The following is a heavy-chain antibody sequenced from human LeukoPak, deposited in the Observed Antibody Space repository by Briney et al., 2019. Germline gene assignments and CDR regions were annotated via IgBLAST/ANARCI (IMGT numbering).Heavy chain of an antibody. CDR3: AREKYYYDSSGYYPLDY. J-gene: IGHJ4*02. D-gene: IGHD3-22*01. Sequence: ASVKVSCKASGYTFTSYGISWVRRAPGQGLEWMGWISAYNGNTNYAQKLQGRVTMTTDTSTSTAYMELRSLRSDDTAVYYCAREKYYYDSSGYYPLDYWGQGTLVTVSS. CDR2: ISAYNGNT. V-gene: IGHV1-18*01. CDR1: GYTFTSYG.